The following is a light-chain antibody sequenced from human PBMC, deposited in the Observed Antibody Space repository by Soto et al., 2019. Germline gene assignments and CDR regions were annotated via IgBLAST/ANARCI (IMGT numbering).Light chain of an antibody. J-gene: IGLJ3*02. CDR1: DSNIASHS. V-gene: IGLV1-44*01. CDR2: NNN. CDR3: ATWDDSLNGVV. Sequence: QSVLTQPPSASGTPGQGVTISCSGSDSNIASHSVNWYQQFPGTAPKLLMYNNNLRPSGVLDRFSGSKSGTSASLAISGLQSEDEADYYCATWDDSLNGVVFGGGTKLTVL.